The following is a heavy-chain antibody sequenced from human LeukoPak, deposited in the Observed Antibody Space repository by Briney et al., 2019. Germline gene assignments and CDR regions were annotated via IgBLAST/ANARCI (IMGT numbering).Heavy chain of an antibody. Sequence: ASVKVSCKASGYTFTGYYLHWVRQPPGQGLEWMGWINPNSGGTNYAQKFQGRVTMTRDTSISTAYMELSRLRSDDTAVYYCARDPPNDPSYFDYWGQGTLVTVSS. CDR2: INPNSGGT. J-gene: IGHJ4*02. CDR3: ARDPPNDPSYFDY. V-gene: IGHV1-2*02. CDR1: GYTFTGYY. D-gene: IGHD3-16*01.